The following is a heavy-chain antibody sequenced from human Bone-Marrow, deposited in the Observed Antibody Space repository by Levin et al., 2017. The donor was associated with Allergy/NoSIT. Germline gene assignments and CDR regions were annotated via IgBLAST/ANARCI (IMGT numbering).Heavy chain of an antibody. V-gene: IGHV4-39*01. CDR2: VYYSGNT. Sequence: PSETLSLTCTVSGGFISRDSYYWGWIRQSPGKGLEWIGSVYYSGNTYYNPSLESRVTISVDTSKSQFSLTLSSVTAADAAVYYCARQRFDRTAYYEIDYFDPWGQGTLVTGSS. J-gene: IGHJ5*02. CDR3: ARQRFDRTAYYEIDYFDP. D-gene: IGHD3-22*01. CDR1: GGFISRDSYY.